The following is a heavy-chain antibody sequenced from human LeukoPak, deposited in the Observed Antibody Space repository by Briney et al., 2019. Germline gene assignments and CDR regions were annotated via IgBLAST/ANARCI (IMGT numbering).Heavy chain of an antibody. V-gene: IGHV4-59*11. CDR2: IYYSGST. Sequence: SETLSLTRTVSGGSISSHYWSGVWQPPGKGLGWVGYIYYSGSTTYKPSLKSRVTISVDTSQNQFSLKLSSVTAADTAVYYRARFSLPPEGGDYEVDYYYYYMDVWGKGTTVTVSS. CDR3: ARFSLPPEGGDYEVDYYYYYMDV. CDR1: GGSISSHY. D-gene: IGHD4-17*01. J-gene: IGHJ6*03.